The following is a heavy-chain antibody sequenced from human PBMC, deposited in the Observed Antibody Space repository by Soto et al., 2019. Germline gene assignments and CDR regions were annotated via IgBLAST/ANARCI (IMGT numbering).Heavy chain of an antibody. J-gene: IGHJ4*02. V-gene: IGHV4-4*07. CDR3: ARGGMVIIPTATAFDY. CDR2: IYASGST. CDR1: GGSISTYY. Sequence: SDTLSLTCTVSGGSISTYYWSWIRRPAGKGLEWIGRIYASGSTNYNPSLKSRVTMSVATSKNQFSLKLSSVTAADTAVYYCARGGMVIIPTATAFDYWGQGTLVTVSS. D-gene: IGHD2-2*01.